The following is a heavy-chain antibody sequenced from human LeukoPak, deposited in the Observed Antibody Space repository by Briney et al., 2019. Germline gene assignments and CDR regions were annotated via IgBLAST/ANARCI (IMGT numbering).Heavy chain of an antibody. CDR3: ASYDYYFDY. CDR1: GGSFSGYY. CDR2: INHSGST. Sequence: PSGPLSLPCAVSGGSFSGYYWSWIRQPPGKGLEWIGEINHSGSTNYNPSLKSRVTISVHTSKNQFSLKLSSVTAADTAVYYCASYDYYFDYWGQGTLVTVSS. V-gene: IGHV4-34*01. J-gene: IGHJ4*02. D-gene: IGHD3-22*01.